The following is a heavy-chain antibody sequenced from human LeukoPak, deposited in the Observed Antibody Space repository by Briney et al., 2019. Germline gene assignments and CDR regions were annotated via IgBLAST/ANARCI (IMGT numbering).Heavy chain of an antibody. Sequence: GSLRLSCAASGFTFSSYAMHWVRQAPGKGLEWVALIWYDGSKTYYADPVKGRFTISRDNSKNTLSLPMNSLRAEDTAVYYCARLMGSYLDYWGQGTLVTVSS. CDR1: GFTFSSYA. CDR3: ARLMGSYLDY. CDR2: IWYDGSKT. D-gene: IGHD3-10*01. J-gene: IGHJ4*02. V-gene: IGHV3-33*08.